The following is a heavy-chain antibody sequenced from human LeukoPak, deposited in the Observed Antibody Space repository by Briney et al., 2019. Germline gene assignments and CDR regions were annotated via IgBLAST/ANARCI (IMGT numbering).Heavy chain of an antibody. Sequence: PSETLSLTCTVSGGSVSSGSYYWSWIRQPPGKGLEWIGYIYYSGTTNYNPSLKSRVTISVDTSKNQFSLKLSSVTAADTAVYYCARGSFPHSSSWPTAYYYYGMDVWGQGTTVTVSS. V-gene: IGHV4-61*01. CDR2: IYYSGTT. CDR3: ARGSFPHSSSWPTAYYYYGMDV. J-gene: IGHJ6*02. D-gene: IGHD6-13*01. CDR1: GGSVSSGSYY.